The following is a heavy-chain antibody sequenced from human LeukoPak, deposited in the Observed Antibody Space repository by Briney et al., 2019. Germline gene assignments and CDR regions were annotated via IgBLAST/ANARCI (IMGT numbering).Heavy chain of an antibody. CDR3: ERVILGGYESYDFWSGYHPMGY. CDR1: GYTFTSYD. D-gene: IGHD3-3*01. CDR2: MNPNSGNT. Sequence: AASVKVSCKASGYTFTSYDINWVRQAPGQGLEWMGWMNPNSGNTGYAQKFQGRVTMTRNTSISTAYMELSSLRSEDTAVYYCERVILGGYESYDFWSGYHPMGYWGQGTLVTVSS. J-gene: IGHJ4*02. V-gene: IGHV1-8*01.